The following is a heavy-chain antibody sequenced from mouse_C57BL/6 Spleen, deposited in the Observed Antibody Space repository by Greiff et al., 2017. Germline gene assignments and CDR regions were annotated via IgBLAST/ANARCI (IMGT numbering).Heavy chain of an antibody. D-gene: IGHD3-1*01. CDR1: GYAFSSSW. Sequence: VQLQQSGPELVKPGASVKISCKASGYAFSSSWMNWVKQRPGKGLEWIGRIYPGDGDTNYNGKFKGKATLTADKSSSTAYMQLSSLTSEDSAVYFCARSGGTGYFEVWGTGTTVTVSS. CDR3: ARSGGTGYFEV. V-gene: IGHV1-82*01. CDR2: IYPGDGDT. J-gene: IGHJ1*03.